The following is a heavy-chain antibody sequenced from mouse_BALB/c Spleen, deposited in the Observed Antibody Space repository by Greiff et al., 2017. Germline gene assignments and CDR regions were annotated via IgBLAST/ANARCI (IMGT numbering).Heavy chain of an antibody. CDR1: GFSLTSYG. CDR3: AREGGMITTSAMDY. J-gene: IGHJ4*01. Sequence: QVQLQQSGPGLVAPSQSLSITCTVSGFSLTSYGVHWVRQPPGKGLEWLGVIWAGGSTNYNSALMSRLSISKDNSKSQVFLKMNSLQTDDTAMYYCAREGGMITTSAMDYWGQGTSVTVSS. V-gene: IGHV2-9*02. D-gene: IGHD2-4*01. CDR2: IWAGGST.